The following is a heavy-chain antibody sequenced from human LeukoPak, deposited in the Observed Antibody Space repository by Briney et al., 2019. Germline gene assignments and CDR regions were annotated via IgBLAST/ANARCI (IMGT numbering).Heavy chain of an antibody. CDR3: ARGEEQLWSYYYYYMDV. CDR1: GYTFTSYD. CDR2: MNPNSGNT. D-gene: IGHD5-18*01. V-gene: IGHV1-8*01. J-gene: IGHJ6*03. Sequence: ASVKVSCKASGYTFTSYDINWVRQATGQGLEWMGWMNPNSGNTGYAQKFQGRVTMTRNTSISTAYMELSSLRSEDTAVYYCARGEEQLWSYYYYYMDVWGKGTTVTIPS.